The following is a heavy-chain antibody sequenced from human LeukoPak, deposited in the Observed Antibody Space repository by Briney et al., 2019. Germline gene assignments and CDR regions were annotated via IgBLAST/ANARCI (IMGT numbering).Heavy chain of an antibody. CDR2: ISSSGSTI. D-gene: IGHD3-10*02. V-gene: IGHV3-48*03. CDR3: AELGITMIGGV. CDR1: GFTFSSYE. Sequence: GESLRLSCTASGFTFSSYEMNCVRQPPGKGLEEVSYISSSGSTIYYADSVKGRFTISRDNAKNPLYLQMNSLRAEDTAVYYCAELGITMIGGVWGKGTTVTISS. J-gene: IGHJ6*04.